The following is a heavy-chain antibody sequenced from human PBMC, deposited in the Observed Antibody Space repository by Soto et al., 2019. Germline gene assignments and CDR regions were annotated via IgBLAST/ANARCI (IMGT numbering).Heavy chain of an antibody. J-gene: IGHJ4*02. V-gene: IGHV3-9*01. CDR3: AKGWDGYNSVDY. CDR2: ISWNSGSI. D-gene: IGHD5-12*01. Sequence: EVQLLESGGGLVQPGRSLRLSCAASGFTFDDYAMHWVRQAPGKGLEWVSGISWNSGSIGYADSVKGRFTISRDNAKNSFYLQMNSLRVEDTALYYCAKGWDGYNSVDYWGQGILVTVSS. CDR1: GFTFDDYA.